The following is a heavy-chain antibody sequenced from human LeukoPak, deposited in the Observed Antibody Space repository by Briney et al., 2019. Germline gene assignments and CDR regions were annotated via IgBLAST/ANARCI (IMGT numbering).Heavy chain of an antibody. D-gene: IGHD6-19*01. CDR3: AREXXPYSSGXSXY. J-gene: IGHJ4*02. CDR1: GYTFTSYG. V-gene: IGHV1-18*01. CDR2: ISAYNGNT. Sequence: GASVKVSCKASGYTFTSYGISWVRQAPGQGLEWMGWISAYNGNTNYAQELQGRVTMTTDTSTSTAYMELRSLRSDDTAVYYCAREXXPYSSGXSXYWGQGTXVTXS.